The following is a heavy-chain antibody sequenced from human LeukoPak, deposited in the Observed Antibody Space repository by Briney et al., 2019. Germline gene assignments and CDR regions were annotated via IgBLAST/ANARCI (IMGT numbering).Heavy chain of an antibody. CDR2: ISSSSSYI. J-gene: IGHJ4*02. CDR1: GFTFSSYS. Sequence: PGGSLRLSCAASGFTFSSYSMNWVRQAPGKGLEWVSSISSSSSYIYYADSVKGRFTISRDNAKNSLYLQMNSPRAEDTAVYYCARGRVVTPVDYWGQGTLVTVSS. CDR3: ARGRVVTPVDY. D-gene: IGHD3-3*01. V-gene: IGHV3-21*01.